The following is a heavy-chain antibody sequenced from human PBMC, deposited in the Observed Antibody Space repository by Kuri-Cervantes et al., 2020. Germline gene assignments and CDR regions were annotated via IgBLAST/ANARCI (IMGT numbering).Heavy chain of an antibody. CDR2: IYSGGST. CDR3: ARTPAPTRYSSSWYYFDY. V-gene: IGHV3-53*01. Sequence: GGSLRLSCAASGFTVSSNYMSWVRQAPGKGLEWVSVIYSGGSTYYADSVKGRFTISRDNSKNTLYLQMNSLRAEDTAVYYCARTPAPTRYSSSWYYFDYWGQGTLVTVSS. CDR1: GFTVSSNY. D-gene: IGHD6-13*01. J-gene: IGHJ4*02.